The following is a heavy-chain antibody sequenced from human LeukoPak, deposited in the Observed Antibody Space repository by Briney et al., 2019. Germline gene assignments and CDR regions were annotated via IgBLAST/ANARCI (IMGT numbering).Heavy chain of an antibody. CDR2: ISAYNGNT. D-gene: IGHD1-26*01. CDR1: GYTFITYG. Sequence: ALVKVSCKASGYTFITYGISWVRQAPGQGLEWMGWISAYNGNTNFAQKFQGRVTMTTDTSTSTAYMELRSLRSDDTAVYYCARVSWSGSYLGDYWGQGTLVTVSS. V-gene: IGHV1-18*01. CDR3: ARVSWSGSYLGDY. J-gene: IGHJ4*02.